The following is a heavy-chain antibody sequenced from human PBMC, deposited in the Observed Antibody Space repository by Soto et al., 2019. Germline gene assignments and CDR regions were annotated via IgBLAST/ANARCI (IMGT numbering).Heavy chain of an antibody. CDR1: GFTFYRYG. CDR2: IQSDGSRQ. V-gene: IGHV3-33*01. D-gene: IGHD2-2*01. Sequence: PGGSLRLSCVASGFTFYRYGLHWVRQAPGKGLEWVSAIQSDGSRQYYIESVKGRFTISRDDSKSTLYLQMSGLSDEDTAIYHCARDDCGLPSCLTTWGPGTVVTVSS. J-gene: IGHJ5*02. CDR3: ARDDCGLPSCLTT.